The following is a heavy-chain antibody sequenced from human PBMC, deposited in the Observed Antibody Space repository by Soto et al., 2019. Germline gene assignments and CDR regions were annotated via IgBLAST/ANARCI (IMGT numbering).Heavy chain of an antibody. J-gene: IGHJ5*02. CDR3: ARFARYDRLTRYSSSGFDT. V-gene: IGHV4-59*01. CDR2: IYNSGTT. CDR1: CGSISSYY. Sequence: QVQVQESGPGLVKPSETLSLICTVCCGSISSYYWSWIRPPPRKALDWIGYIYNSGTTSYSPSLKSRLTMSVDKSQNPIPLHLYSATPADTAVYYWARFARYDRLTRYSSSGFDTWGQGTLVLVSS. D-gene: IGHD3-9*01.